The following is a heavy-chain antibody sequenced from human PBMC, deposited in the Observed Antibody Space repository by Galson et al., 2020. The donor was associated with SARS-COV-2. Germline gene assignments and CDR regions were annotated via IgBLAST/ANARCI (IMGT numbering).Heavy chain of an antibody. J-gene: IGHJ6*02. Sequence: SETLSLTCTVSGGSISSSSYYWGWIRQPPGKGLEWIGSIYYSGSTYYNPSLKSRVTISVDTSKNQFSLKLSSVTAADTAVYYCARGGNWNDGYYYYYGMDVWGQGTTVTVSS. V-gene: IGHV4-39*01. CDR3: ARGGNWNDGYYYYYGMDV. D-gene: IGHD1-1*01. CDR1: GGSISSSSYY. CDR2: IYYSGST.